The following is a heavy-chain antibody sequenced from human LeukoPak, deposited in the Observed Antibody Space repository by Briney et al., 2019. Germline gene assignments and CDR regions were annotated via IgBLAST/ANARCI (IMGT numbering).Heavy chain of an antibody. J-gene: IGHJ4*02. V-gene: IGHV4-39*01. CDR2: VYYSGNT. D-gene: IGHD3-10*01. CDR1: GDSVTSSSYH. Sequence: SETLSLTCSVSGDSVTSSSYHWGWIRQPPGEGREWIGTVYYSGNTYYNPSLKSRLTLSIDASKNQVSLRLSTVTVTDTAIYYCARLSGGNPGNFWGQGTLVTVSS. CDR3: ARLSGGNPGNF.